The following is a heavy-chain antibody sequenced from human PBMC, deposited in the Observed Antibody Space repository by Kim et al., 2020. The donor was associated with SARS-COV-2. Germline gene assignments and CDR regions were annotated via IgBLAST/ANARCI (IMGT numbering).Heavy chain of an antibody. Sequence: SETLSLTCTVSGGSISSGGYYWSWIRQHPGKGLEWIGYIYYSGSTYYNPSLKSRVTISVDTSKNQFSLKLSSVTAADTAVYYCARVFPPIAARYWYFDLWGRGTLVTVSS. V-gene: IGHV4-31*03. D-gene: IGHD6-6*01. CDR2: IYYSGST. CDR3: ARVFPPIAARYWYFDL. J-gene: IGHJ2*01. CDR1: GGSISSGGYY.